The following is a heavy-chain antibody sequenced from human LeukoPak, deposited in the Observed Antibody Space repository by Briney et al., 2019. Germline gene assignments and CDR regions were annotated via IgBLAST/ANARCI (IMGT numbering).Heavy chain of an antibody. Sequence: GASVKVSCKASGYTFTGYYMHWVRQAPGQGLEWRGGINPNSGGTNYAQKFQGRVTMTRDTSISTAYMELSRLRSDDTAVYYCARDPPRIAAAADYYYYGMDVWGQGATVTVSS. CDR1: GYTFTGYY. V-gene: IGHV1-2*02. J-gene: IGHJ6*02. CDR2: INPNSGGT. D-gene: IGHD6-13*01. CDR3: ARDPPRIAAAADYYYYGMDV.